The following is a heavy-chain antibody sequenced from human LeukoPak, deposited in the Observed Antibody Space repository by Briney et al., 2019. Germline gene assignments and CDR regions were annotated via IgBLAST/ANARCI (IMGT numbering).Heavy chain of an antibody. J-gene: IGHJ6*03. CDR3: ARDPYSGSYGDSYYYYMDV. CDR2: ITSTGSYT. V-gene: IGHV3-21*01. CDR1: GFTFSSYN. Sequence: GGSLRLSCAASGFTFSSYNMNWVRQAPGKGLEWVSSITSTGSYTFYADSVRGRFTISRDNAKNSLYLQMNSLRAEDTAIYYCARDPYSGSYGDSYYYYMDVWGKGTTVTISS. D-gene: IGHD1-26*01.